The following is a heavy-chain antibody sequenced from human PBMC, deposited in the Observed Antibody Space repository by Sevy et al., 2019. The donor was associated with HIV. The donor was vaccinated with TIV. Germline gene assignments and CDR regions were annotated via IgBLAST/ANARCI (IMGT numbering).Heavy chain of an antibody. Sequence: SETLSLTCSVSRGSINRYYWSWIRQPPGKGLEWIGNIYFNGATIYNPSLKSRVTISVDASKNQFSLKLRSVTTADTAVYYCARGPPSYYGISDYYNLFFDYWGQGALVTVSS. V-gene: IGHV4-59*01. CDR3: ARGPPSYYGISDYYNLFFDY. CDR1: RGSINRYY. CDR2: IYFNGAT. J-gene: IGHJ4*02. D-gene: IGHD3-10*01.